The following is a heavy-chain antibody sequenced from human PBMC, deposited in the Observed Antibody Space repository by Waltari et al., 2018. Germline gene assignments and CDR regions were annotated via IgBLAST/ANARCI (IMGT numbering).Heavy chain of an antibody. D-gene: IGHD3-22*01. Sequence: EVQLVESGGGLVQPGGSLRLSCAASGFTVSSNYMSWVRQAPGKGLEWVSVFYSGGSKNYADSVKGRFTISRDNSKNTLYLQMNSLRAEDTAVYYCARSGENYYDSSGYYYYFDYWGQGTLVTVSS. J-gene: IGHJ4*02. CDR1: GFTVSSNY. V-gene: IGHV3-66*01. CDR3: ARSGENYYDSSGYYYYFDY. CDR2: FYSGGSK.